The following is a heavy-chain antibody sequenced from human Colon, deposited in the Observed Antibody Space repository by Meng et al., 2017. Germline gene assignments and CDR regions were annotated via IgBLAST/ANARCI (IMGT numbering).Heavy chain of an antibody. CDR1: GGTFSSYT. CDR3: ERGSDSEYDSSGPGYAFDI. V-gene: IGHV1-69*02. J-gene: IGHJ3*02. CDR2: IIPIRGIE. Sequence: SVKVSCKASGGTFSSYTISWVRQAPGQGLEWMGRIIPIRGIENYAQKFQGIVTITADKSTSTAYMELSSLRSEDTAVYYCERGSDSEYDSSGPGYAFDIWGQGTMVTVSS. D-gene: IGHD3-22*01.